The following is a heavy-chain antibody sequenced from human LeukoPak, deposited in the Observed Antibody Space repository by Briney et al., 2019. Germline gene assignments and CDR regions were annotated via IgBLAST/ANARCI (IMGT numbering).Heavy chain of an antibody. Sequence: ASVKVSCKASGYTFTSYDINWVRQATGQGLEWMGWMNPNSGNTGYAQKLQGRVTMTRNTSISTAYMELSSLRSEDTAVYYCAGGSRRSWFDPWGQGTLVTVSS. V-gene: IGHV1-8*01. CDR2: MNPNSGNT. CDR3: AGGSRRSWFDP. J-gene: IGHJ5*02. CDR1: GYTFTSYD.